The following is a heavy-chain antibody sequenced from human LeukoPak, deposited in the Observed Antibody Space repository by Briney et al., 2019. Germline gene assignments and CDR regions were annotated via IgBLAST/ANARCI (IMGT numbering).Heavy chain of an antibody. CDR2: ISYDGSNK. J-gene: IGHJ4*02. CDR3: ARGAVVVPLDY. Sequence: GGSLRLSCAASGFTLSNHWMIWVRQAPGKGLEWVAVISYDGSNKYYADSVKGRFTISRDNSKNTLYLQMNSLRAEDTAVYYCARGAVVVPLDYWGQGTLVTVSS. D-gene: IGHD2-2*01. CDR1: GFTLSNHW. V-gene: IGHV3-30-3*01.